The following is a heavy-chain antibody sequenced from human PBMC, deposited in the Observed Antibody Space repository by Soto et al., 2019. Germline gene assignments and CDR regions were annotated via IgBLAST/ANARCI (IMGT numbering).Heavy chain of an antibody. CDR2: IYPGDSDT. CDR1: GYSFTGYW. Sequence: PGESLKISCKGSGYSFTGYWVGWVRQMSGKGLEWMGIIYPGDSDTRYSPSFQGQVTISADTSVSTAYLQWSSLKASDTAIYYCARLSTLATVTTPFDYWGQGTLVTVSS. V-gene: IGHV5-51*01. D-gene: IGHD4-17*01. CDR3: ARLSTLATVTTPFDY. J-gene: IGHJ4*02.